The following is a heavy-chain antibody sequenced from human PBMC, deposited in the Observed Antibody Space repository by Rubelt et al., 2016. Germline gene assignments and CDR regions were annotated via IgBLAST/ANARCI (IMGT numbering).Heavy chain of an antibody. J-gene: IGHJ6*02. Sequence: AASGFTFSRSHVHWLRQAPGKGLEWVSSITSSSSYIYYADSVKGRFTISRDNAKNSLYLQMNSLRAEDTAVYYCARDGRRGYDLDVWGQGTTVTVSS. CDR3: ARDGRRGYDLDV. V-gene: IGHV3-21*01. CDR1: GFTFSRSH. CDR2: ITSSSSYI.